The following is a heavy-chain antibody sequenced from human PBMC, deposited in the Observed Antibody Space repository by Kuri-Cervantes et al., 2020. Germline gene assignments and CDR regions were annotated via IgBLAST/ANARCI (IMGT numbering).Heavy chain of an antibody. V-gene: IGHV3-30*12. D-gene: IGHD3-9*01. Sequence: GESLKISCVASGFTFSDYGMHWVRQAPGKGLEWVAVISYDGSNKYYADSVKGRFTISRDNSKNTLYLQMNSLRAEDTAVYYCARGRGPRRYFDLWGQGTLVTVSS. J-gene: IGHJ4*02. CDR3: ARGRGPRRYFDL. CDR1: GFTFSDYG. CDR2: ISYDGSNK.